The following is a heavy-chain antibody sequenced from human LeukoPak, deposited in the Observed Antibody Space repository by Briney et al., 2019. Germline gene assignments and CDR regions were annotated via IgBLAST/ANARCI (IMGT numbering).Heavy chain of an antibody. CDR3: AKVGDFWSGYYTGIPLADWFDP. CDR1: GFTFSSYA. CDR2: ISGSGGST. Sequence: PGGSLRLSCAASGFTFSSYAMSWVRQAPGKGLEWVSAISGSGGSTYYADSVKGRFTISRDNSKNTLYLQMNSLRAEDTAVYYCAKVGDFWSGYYTGIPLADWFDPWGQGTLVTVSS. D-gene: IGHD3-3*01. J-gene: IGHJ5*02. V-gene: IGHV3-23*01.